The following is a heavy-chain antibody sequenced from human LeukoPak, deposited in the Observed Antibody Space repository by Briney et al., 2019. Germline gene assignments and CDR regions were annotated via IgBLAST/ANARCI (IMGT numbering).Heavy chain of an antibody. J-gene: IGHJ4*02. V-gene: IGHV4-59*12. Sequence: SETLSLTCTVSGGXISSYYWSWIRQPPGKGLEWIGYIYYSGSTNYNPSLKSRVTISVDTSKNQFSLKLSSVTAADTAVYYCARLDGDYYFDYWGQGTLVTVSS. CDR2: IYYSGST. CDR3: ARLDGDYYFDY. D-gene: IGHD4-17*01. CDR1: GGXISSYY.